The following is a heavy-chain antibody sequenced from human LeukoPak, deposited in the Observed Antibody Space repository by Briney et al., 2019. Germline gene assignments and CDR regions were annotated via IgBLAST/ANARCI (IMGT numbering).Heavy chain of an antibody. J-gene: IGHJ4*02. CDR1: GGSISSGSYY. D-gene: IGHD5-18*01. Sequence: PSETLSLTCTVSGGSISSGSYYWSWIRQPAGKGLEWIGRIYTSGSTNYNPSLKSRVTISVDTSKNQFSLKLSSVTAADTAVYYCARGAWSYGLDYWGQGTLVTVSS. CDR3: ARGAWSYGLDY. V-gene: IGHV4-61*02. CDR2: IYTSGST.